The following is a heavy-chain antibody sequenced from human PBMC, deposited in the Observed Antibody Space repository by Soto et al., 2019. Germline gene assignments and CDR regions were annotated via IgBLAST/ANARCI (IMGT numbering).Heavy chain of an antibody. D-gene: IGHD3-16*01. Sequence: GGSLRLSCAASGFTFSSYGMHWVRQAPGKGLEWVAVIWYDGSNKYYADSVKGRFTISRDNSKNTLYLQMNSLRAEDTAVYYCARETGGHYYCGMDVWGQGTTVTVSS. CDR3: ARETGGHYYCGMDV. V-gene: IGHV3-33*01. CDR1: GFTFSSYG. CDR2: IWYDGSNK. J-gene: IGHJ6*02.